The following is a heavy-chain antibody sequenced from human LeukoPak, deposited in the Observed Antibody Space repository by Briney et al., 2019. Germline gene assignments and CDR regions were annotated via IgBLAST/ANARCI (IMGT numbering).Heavy chain of an antibody. CDR2: MNPNSGNT. D-gene: IGHD3-22*01. CDR1: GGTLSSYA. V-gene: IGHV1-8*02. J-gene: IGHJ4*02. CDR3: ARRGYYYFDY. Sequence: ASVKVSCKASGGTLSSYAISWVRQATGQGLEWMGWMNPNSGNTGYAQKFQGRVTMTRNTSISTAYMELSSLRSEDTAVYYCARRGYYYFDYWGQGTLVTVSS.